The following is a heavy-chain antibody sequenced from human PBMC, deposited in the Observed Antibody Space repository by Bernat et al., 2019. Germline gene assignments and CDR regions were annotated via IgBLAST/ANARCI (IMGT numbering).Heavy chain of an antibody. Sequence: QVQLVESGGGVVQPGGSLSLSCAGSGFTSSSFGLPWVRRAPARGLEWVAVIWYDGSNKYYADSVKGRFTISRDNSKNTLYLQMNSLRAEDTAVYYCARDLAVAAADAFDYWGQGTLVTVSS. J-gene: IGHJ4*02. CDR3: ARDLAVAAADAFDY. CDR1: GFTSSSFG. CDR2: IWYDGSNK. D-gene: IGHD6-13*01. V-gene: IGHV3-33*01.